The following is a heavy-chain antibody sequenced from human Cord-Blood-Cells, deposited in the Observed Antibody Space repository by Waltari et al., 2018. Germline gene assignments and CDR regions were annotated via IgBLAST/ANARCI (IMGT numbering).Heavy chain of an antibody. CDR2: FDPEDGET. V-gene: IGHV1-24*01. Sequence: QVQLVQSGAEVKKPRASVKASCTGSGHTLTELSMHWVRQAPGKGLEWMGGFDPEDGETIYAQKFQGRVTMTEDTSTDTAYMELSSLRSEDTAVYYCATDGAYCSSTSCYNWFDPWGQGTLVTVSS. D-gene: IGHD2-2*01. CDR1: GHTLTELS. J-gene: IGHJ5*02. CDR3: ATDGAYCSSTSCYNWFDP.